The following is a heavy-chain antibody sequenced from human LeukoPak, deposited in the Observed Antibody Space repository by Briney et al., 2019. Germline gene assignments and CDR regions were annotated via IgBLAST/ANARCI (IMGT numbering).Heavy chain of an antibody. D-gene: IGHD6-13*01. J-gene: IGHJ4*02. Sequence: SETLSLTCAVYGGSFSGYYWSWIRQPPGKGLEWIGYIYYSGSTNYNPSLKSRVTISVDTSKNQFSLKLSSVTAADTAVYYCARRTDSSSWYTLDYWGQGTLVTVSS. CDR1: GGSFSGYY. CDR2: IYYSGST. CDR3: ARRTDSSSWYTLDY. V-gene: IGHV4-59*08.